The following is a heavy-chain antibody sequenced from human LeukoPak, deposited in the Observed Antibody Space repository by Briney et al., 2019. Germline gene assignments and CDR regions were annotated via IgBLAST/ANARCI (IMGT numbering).Heavy chain of an antibody. CDR2: ISGSGGST. CDR3: ARADLSGSYFHPHFLDY. V-gene: IGHV3-23*01. D-gene: IGHD1-26*01. J-gene: IGHJ4*02. Sequence: GGSLRLSCAASGFTFSSYAMSWVRQAPGKGLEWVSAISGSGGSTYYADSMKGRFTISRDNAKNSLYLQMNSLRAEDTAMYYCARADLSGSYFHPHFLDYWGQGTLVTVSS. CDR1: GFTFSSYA.